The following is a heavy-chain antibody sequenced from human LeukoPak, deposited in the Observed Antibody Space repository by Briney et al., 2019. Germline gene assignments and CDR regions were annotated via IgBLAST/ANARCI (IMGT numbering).Heavy chain of an antibody. D-gene: IGHD1-26*01. CDR1: GFTFSSYE. V-gene: IGHV3-48*03. Sequence: GGSLRLSCAASGFTFSSYEMNWVRQAPGKGLEWVSYISSSGSTIYYADSVKGRFTISRDNAKNSLYLQMNSLRAEDTAVYYCARYDGSDAFDIWGQGTMVTVSS. CDR2: ISSSGSTI. J-gene: IGHJ3*02. CDR3: ARYDGSDAFDI.